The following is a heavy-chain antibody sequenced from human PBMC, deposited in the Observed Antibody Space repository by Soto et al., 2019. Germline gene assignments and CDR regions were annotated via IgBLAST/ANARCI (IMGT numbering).Heavy chain of an antibody. V-gene: IGHV3-48*02. J-gene: IGHJ6*02. CDR2: ITSSGSTT. D-gene: IGHD3-16*01. CDR3: AEGGLKYAFAMDV. Sequence: GGSLRLSCAASGFTFSASALNWVRQAPGKGLEWVSYITSSGSTTYYADSVKGRFTISRDNAKNSLYLQMNSLRDEDAAMYYWAEGGLKYAFAMDVWGQGTTVT. CDR1: GFTFSASA.